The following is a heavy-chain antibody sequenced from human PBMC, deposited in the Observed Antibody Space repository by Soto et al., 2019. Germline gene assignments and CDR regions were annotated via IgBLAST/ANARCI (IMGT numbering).Heavy chain of an antibody. J-gene: IGHJ4*02. CDR3: ARDSPIGSTFSGYDAIDS. V-gene: IGHV1-69*08. CDR2: IIPLLDIT. Sequence: QVQLVQSGAEVKKPGSSVKVSCKASGGAFTNDIITWVRQAPGQGLEWMGRIIPLLDITNYAQKFQGRVTITADKSTNTAYMELNSLISEDTAVYYCARDSPIGSTFSGYDAIDSWGQGTLVTVSS. D-gene: IGHD5-12*01. CDR1: GGAFTNDI.